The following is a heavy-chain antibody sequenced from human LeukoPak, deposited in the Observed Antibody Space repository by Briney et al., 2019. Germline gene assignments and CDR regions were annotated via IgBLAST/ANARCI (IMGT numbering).Heavy chain of an antibody. J-gene: IGHJ5*02. CDR1: GYTFTSYW. CDR2: IYPGDSDT. CDR3: ARQTNWFDP. Sequence: KVSCKASGYTFTSYWIGWVRQMPGKGLEWMGIIYPGDSDTRYSPSFQGQVTISADKSISTAYLQWSSLKASDTAMYYCARQTNWFDPWGQGTLVTVSS. V-gene: IGHV5-51*01.